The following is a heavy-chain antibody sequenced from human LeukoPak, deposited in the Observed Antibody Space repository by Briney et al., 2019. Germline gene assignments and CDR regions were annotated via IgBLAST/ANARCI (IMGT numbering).Heavy chain of an antibody. J-gene: IGHJ4*02. V-gene: IGHV3-23*01. CDR3: AKPSGSYSVFDY. CDR2: IRGSGGSA. Sequence: GGSLRLSCAASGFTFSSYGMSWVRQAPGKGLEWVSGIRGSGGSANYADSVKGRFTISRDNSKNTLYLQMNSLRAEDTAVYYCAKPSGSYSVFDYWGQGTLVAVSS. D-gene: IGHD1-26*01. CDR1: GFTFSSYG.